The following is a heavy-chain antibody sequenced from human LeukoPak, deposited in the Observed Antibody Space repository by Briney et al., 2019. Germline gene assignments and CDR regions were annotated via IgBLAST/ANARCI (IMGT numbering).Heavy chain of an antibody. Sequence: GGSLRLSCAASGFTFDDYAMHWVRQGPGKGLGWVSGMNWNGVNTHYADSVKGRFTISRENAQNSLYLQMRSLRPEDTALYYCVKADCSSTSCLTDSWGQGTPVIVSS. V-gene: IGHV3-9*01. J-gene: IGHJ4*02. CDR3: VKADCSSTSCLTDS. CDR2: MNWNGVNT. CDR1: GFTFDDYA. D-gene: IGHD2-2*01.